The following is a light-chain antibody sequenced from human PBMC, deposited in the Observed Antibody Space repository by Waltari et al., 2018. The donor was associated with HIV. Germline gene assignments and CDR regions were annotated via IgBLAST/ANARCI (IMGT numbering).Light chain of an antibody. CDR1: SGHSPYA. Sequence: QLVLTQSPSASASLRASVRLTCTLRSGHSPYAIASHQQRPEKGPRYLMRINSDGTYNKRDGIPDRFSGSSSGAERYLSISSLQSEDEADYYCQTWGTGMVFGGGTKLTVL. V-gene: IGLV4-69*01. J-gene: IGLJ2*01. CDR2: INSDGTY. CDR3: QTWGTGMV.